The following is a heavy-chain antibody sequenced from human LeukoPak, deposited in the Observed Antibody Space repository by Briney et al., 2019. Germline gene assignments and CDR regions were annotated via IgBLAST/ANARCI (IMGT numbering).Heavy chain of an antibody. CDR2: IWYDGSNK. Sequence: PGGSLRLSCAASGFTFSSYGMHWVRQAPGKGLEWVAVIWYDGSNKYYADSVKGRFTISRDNSKNTLYLQMNSLRAEDTAVYYCAKDESAAGHYFDYWGQGTLVTVSP. J-gene: IGHJ4*02. V-gene: IGHV3-33*06. CDR1: GFTFSSYG. CDR3: AKDESAAGHYFDY. D-gene: IGHD6-13*01.